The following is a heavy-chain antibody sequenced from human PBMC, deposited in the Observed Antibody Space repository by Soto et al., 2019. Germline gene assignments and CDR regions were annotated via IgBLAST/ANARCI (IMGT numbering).Heavy chain of an antibody. J-gene: IGHJ4*02. Sequence: PSETLSLTCTVSGGSISSYYWSWIRQPPGKGLEWIGYIYYSGNTNYNPPPKSRVTISVDTSKNHFSLKLSSVTAADTAVYYCARDLIYGDYVLRYWGQGTLVTVSS. CDR3: ARDLIYGDYVLRY. CDR2: IYYSGNT. CDR1: GGSISSYY. D-gene: IGHD4-17*01. V-gene: IGHV4-59*01.